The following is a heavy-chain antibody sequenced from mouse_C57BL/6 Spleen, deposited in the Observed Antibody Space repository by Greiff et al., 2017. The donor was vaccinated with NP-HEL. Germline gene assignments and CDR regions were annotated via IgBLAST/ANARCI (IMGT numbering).Heavy chain of an antibody. V-gene: IGHV5-4*01. D-gene: IGHD2-1*01. J-gene: IGHJ3*01. CDR1: GFTFSSYA. CDR3: EGNSPWFAY. Sequence: EVQLVESGGGLVKPGGSLKLSCAASGFTFSSYAMSWVRQTPEKRLEWVATISDGGSYTYYPDNVKGRVTFARDNAKNNLYLQMSHLKSEDTAMYYCEGNSPWFAYWGQGTLVTVSA. CDR2: ISDGGSYT.